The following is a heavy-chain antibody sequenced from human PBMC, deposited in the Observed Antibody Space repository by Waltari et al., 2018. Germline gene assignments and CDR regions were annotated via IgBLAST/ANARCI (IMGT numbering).Heavy chain of an antibody. D-gene: IGHD6-19*01. J-gene: IGHJ4*02. Sequence: QVQLVQSGAEVKKPGSSVKVSCKASGGTFSSYTISWVRQAPGQGLEWMGRIIPILGIANYAQKFQGRVTITADKSTSTAYMELSSLRSEDTAVYYCATTDGAVAGSYSDYWGQGTLVTVSS. CDR2: IIPILGIA. CDR1: GGTFSSYT. CDR3: ATTDGAVAGSYSDY. V-gene: IGHV1-69*02.